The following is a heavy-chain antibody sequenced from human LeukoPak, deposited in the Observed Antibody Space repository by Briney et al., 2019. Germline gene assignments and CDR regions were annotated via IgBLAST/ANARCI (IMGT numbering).Heavy chain of an antibody. CDR3: AKLPHYDFWSGYSQYYFDY. CDR2: ISGSGCST. Sequence: GGSLRLSCAASGFTFSSHAMSWVRQAPGKGLEWVSAISGSGCSTYHGDSVKGRFTISRDNSRNTLYLQLNSLRAEDTATYYCAKLPHYDFWSGYSQYYFDYWGQGSLVTVSS. J-gene: IGHJ4*02. D-gene: IGHD3-3*01. CDR1: GFTFSSHA. V-gene: IGHV3-23*01.